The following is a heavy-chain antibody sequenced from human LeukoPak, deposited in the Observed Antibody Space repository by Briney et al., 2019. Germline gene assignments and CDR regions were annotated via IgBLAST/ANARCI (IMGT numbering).Heavy chain of an antibody. V-gene: IGHV1-69*05. CDR2: YIPIFTRT. Sequence: ASVKVSCKAYGDTFSFYALSWVRQAPGQRLEWMGGYIPIFTRTDYAERFQGRVTITTDESSNTAYMELRSLRSDDTAVYYCARHMYYYENTGYCSNPFDYWGQGTLVTVSS. CDR1: GDTFSFYA. CDR3: ARHMYYYENTGYCSNPFDY. J-gene: IGHJ4*02. D-gene: IGHD3-22*01.